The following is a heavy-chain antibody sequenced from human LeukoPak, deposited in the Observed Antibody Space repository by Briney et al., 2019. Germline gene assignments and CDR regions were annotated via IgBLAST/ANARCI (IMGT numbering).Heavy chain of an antibody. V-gene: IGHV3-7*04. CDR2: IKQDGSEK. CDR3: ARGRNSAFDY. J-gene: IGHJ4*02. D-gene: IGHD1-7*01. Sequence: GGSLRLSCAASGFTLSNYWMNWARQAPGKVLEWVANIKQDGSEKYYVDSVKGRFTISRDNAKNSLYLQMNSLRAEDTAVYYCARGRNSAFDYWGQGTLVTVSS. CDR1: GFTLSNYW.